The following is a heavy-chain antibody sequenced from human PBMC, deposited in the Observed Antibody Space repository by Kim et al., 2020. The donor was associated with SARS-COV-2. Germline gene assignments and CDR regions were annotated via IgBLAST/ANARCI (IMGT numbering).Heavy chain of an antibody. D-gene: IGHD2-15*01. CDR1: GFTFSKFG. Sequence: GGSLRLSCVASGFTFSKFGMNWVRQAPGNGLEWVAVVSDGGDITYYADSVKGRFTISRDNSKNTIYLQMRSLGAEDTAVYYCAKFMYCADGSCGNGMVFWGQGTTLTLSS. V-gene: IGHV3-23*01. J-gene: IGHJ6*02. CDR2: VSDGGDIT. CDR3: AKFMYCADGSCGNGMVF.